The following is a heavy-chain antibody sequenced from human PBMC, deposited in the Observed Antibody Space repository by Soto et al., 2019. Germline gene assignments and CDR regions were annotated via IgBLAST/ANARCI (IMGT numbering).Heavy chain of an antibody. CDR1: GGTFSSYA. J-gene: IGHJ6*02. CDR2: IIPIFGTA. D-gene: IGHD4-17*01. CDR3: ARDWRPSVTRHYYYYGMDV. Sequence: QAQLVQSGAEVKKPGSSVKVSCKASGGTFSSYAISWVRQAPGQGLEWMGGIIPIFGTANYAQKFQGRVTITADESTSTAYMELSSLRSEDTAVYYCARDWRPSVTRHYYYYGMDVWGQGTTVTVSS. V-gene: IGHV1-69*01.